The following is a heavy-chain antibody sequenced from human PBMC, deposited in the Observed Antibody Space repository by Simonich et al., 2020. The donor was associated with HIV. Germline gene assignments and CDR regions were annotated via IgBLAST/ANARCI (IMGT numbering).Heavy chain of an antibody. D-gene: IGHD3-3*01. V-gene: IGHV3-23*01. J-gene: IGHJ4*02. CDR1: GFTFSSYA. CDR2: ISGSVGST. CDR3: AKDRYYNFWSGYYDY. Sequence: EVQLLESGGGLVQPGGALRLSCAASGFTFSSYAMSWVRQAPGMGLGWDSAISGSVGSTYYADSVKGRFTISRDNSKNTLYLQMNSLRAEDTAVYYCAKDRYYNFWSGYYDYWGQGTLVTVSS.